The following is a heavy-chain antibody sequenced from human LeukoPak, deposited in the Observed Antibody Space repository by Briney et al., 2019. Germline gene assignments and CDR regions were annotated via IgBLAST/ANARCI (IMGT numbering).Heavy chain of an antibody. V-gene: IGHV4-34*01. CDR3: ARSRGYYYDSSGYYQN. D-gene: IGHD3-22*01. Sequence: SETLSLTCAVYGGSFSGYYWSWIRQPPGKGLEWIGEINHSGSTNYNPSLKSRVTISVDTSKNQFSLKLSSVTAADTAVYYCARSRGYYYDSSGYYQNWDQGTLVTVSS. CDR2: INHSGST. J-gene: IGHJ4*02. CDR1: GGSFSGYY.